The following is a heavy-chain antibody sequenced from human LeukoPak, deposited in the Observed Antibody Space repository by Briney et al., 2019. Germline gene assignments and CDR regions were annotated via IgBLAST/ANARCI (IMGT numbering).Heavy chain of an antibody. CDR3: ARGGYGDYWNYYYYYMDV. CDR1: GGTFSSYA. Sequence: ASVKVSCKASGGTFSSYAISWVRQAPGQGLEWMGRIIPIFGTANYAQKFQGRVTMTRNTSISTAYMELSSLRSEDTAVYYCARGGYGDYWNYYYYYMDVWGKGTTVTVSS. CDR2: IIPIFGTA. J-gene: IGHJ6*03. V-gene: IGHV1-69*05. D-gene: IGHD4-17*01.